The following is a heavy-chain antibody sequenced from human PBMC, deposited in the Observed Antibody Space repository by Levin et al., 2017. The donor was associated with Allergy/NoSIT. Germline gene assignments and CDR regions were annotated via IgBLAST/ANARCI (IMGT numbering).Heavy chain of an antibody. D-gene: IGHD3-9*01. Sequence: GGSLRLSCAASGFTVSSNYMSWVRQAPGKGLEWVSVIYSGGSTYYADSVKGRFTISRDNSKNTLYLQMNSLRAEDTAVYYCARVSSEGGSPYDILTPYYMDVWGKGTTVTVSS. CDR2: IYSGGST. J-gene: IGHJ6*03. V-gene: IGHV3-66*02. CDR3: ARVSSEGGSPYDILTPYYMDV. CDR1: GFTVSSNY.